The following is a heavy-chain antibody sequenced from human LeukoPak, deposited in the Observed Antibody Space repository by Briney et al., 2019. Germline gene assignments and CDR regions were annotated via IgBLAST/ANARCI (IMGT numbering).Heavy chain of an antibody. J-gene: IGHJ4*02. D-gene: IGHD3-16*01. V-gene: IGHV3-48*03. CDR1: GFTSRFNFSGFD. CDR3: AIYAGEPGDY. Sequence: GGSLRLSCAASGFTSRFNFSGFDMHWVRQAPGKGLEWLSYISTSGSTIYYADSVKSRFTISRDNAKNSLFLQMNSLRAEDTAIYYCAIYAGEPGDYWGQGTLVTVSS. CDR2: ISTSGSTI.